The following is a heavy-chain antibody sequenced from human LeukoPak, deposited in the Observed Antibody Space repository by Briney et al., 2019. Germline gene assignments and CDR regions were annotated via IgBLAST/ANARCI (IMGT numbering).Heavy chain of an antibody. D-gene: IGHD1-14*01. V-gene: IGHV4-34*01. CDR2: INHSGNT. J-gene: IGHJ4*02. Sequence: PSETLSHTCAVYGGSFSGYYWSWIRQPPGKGLEWIGEINHSGNTNYNPSLKSRVTISVDTSKNQFSLKLSSVTAADTAVYYCARLKPSSGYWGQGTLVTVSS. CDR1: GGSFSGYY. CDR3: ARLKPSSGY.